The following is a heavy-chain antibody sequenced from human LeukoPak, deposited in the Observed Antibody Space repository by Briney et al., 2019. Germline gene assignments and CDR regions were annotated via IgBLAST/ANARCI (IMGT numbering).Heavy chain of an antibody. CDR1: GFTFSSYS. V-gene: IGHV3-21*01. J-gene: IGHJ4*02. CDR2: ISSSSSYI. CDR3: ARDILTGSRPFPFDY. Sequence: GGSLRLSCAASGFTFSSYSMNWVRQAPGKGLEWVSSISSSSSYIYYADSVKGRFTISRDNAKNSLYLQMNSLRAEDMAVYYCARDILTGSRPFPFDYWGQGTLVTVSS. D-gene: IGHD3-9*01.